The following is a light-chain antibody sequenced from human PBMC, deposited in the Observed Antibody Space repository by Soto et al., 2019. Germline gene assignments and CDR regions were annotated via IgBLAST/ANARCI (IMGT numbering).Light chain of an antibody. J-gene: IGLJ2*01. CDR3: SAYSSGATHVV. V-gene: IGLV2-14*01. CDR1: SSDIGGLYNY. Sequence: QSLLTQPASVSGSPGQSITISCTGTSSDIGGLYNYVSWYQQHPGKAPKLLIYDVNDRPSGVSDRFSGSKSGNTASLTISGLQAEDEAVYFCSAYSSGATHVVFGGGTKLTVL. CDR2: DVN.